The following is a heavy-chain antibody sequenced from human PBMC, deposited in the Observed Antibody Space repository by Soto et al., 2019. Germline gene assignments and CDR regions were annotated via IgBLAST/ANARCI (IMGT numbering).Heavy chain of an antibody. J-gene: IGHJ4*02. CDR1: GGSISSSSYY. V-gene: IGHV4-39*01. D-gene: IGHD2-21*02. Sequence: QLQLQESGPGLVKPSETLSLTCTVSGGSISSSSYYWGWIRQPPGKGLEWIGSIYYSGSTYYNPSLKSRVTISVDTSKNQFSLKLSSVTAADTAVYYCARREVVTAISNFDYWGQGTLVTVSS. CDR3: ARREVVTAISNFDY. CDR2: IYYSGST.